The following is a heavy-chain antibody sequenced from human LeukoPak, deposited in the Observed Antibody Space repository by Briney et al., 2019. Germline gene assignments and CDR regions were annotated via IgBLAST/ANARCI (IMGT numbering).Heavy chain of an antibody. CDR3: AKGSSLGDY. J-gene: IGHJ4*02. V-gene: IGHV3-30*18. Sequence: GRSLRISCAASGFTFSSYGMHWVRQAPGKGLEWVAVISYDGSNKYYADSVKGRFTISRDNSKNTLYPQMNSLRAEDTAVYYCAKGSSLGDYWGQGTLVTVSS. CDR2: ISYDGSNK. D-gene: IGHD5/OR15-5a*01. CDR1: GFTFSSYG.